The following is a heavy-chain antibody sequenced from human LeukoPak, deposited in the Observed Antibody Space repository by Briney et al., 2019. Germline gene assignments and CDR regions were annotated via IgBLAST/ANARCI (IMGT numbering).Heavy chain of an antibody. V-gene: IGHV4-31*01. J-gene: IGHJ4*02. CDR2: IYYTGTT. D-gene: IGHD5-24*01. CDR1: NGSIISGGHY. Sequence: SETLSLTCTVSNGSIISGGHYWSWIRQHPGKGLEWIGYIYYTGTTYYNPSLKSQVTISVDTSVNQFSLRLASVTAANTAVYYCARAQDGYSRFDYWGQGTLVTVSS. CDR3: ARAQDGYSRFDY.